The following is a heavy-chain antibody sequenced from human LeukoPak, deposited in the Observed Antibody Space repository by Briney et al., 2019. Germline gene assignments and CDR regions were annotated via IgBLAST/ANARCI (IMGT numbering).Heavy chain of an antibody. CDR1: GFTFSSYS. J-gene: IGHJ4*02. CDR2: ISSSSSYI. V-gene: IGHV3-21*01. CDR3: ARDTASIAARPDYFDY. Sequence: GGSLRLSCAASGFTFSSYSMNWVRQAPGKGLEWVSSISSSSSYIYYADSVKGRLTISRDNAKNSLYLQMNSLRAEDTAVYYCARDTASIAARPDYFDYWGQGTLVTVSS. D-gene: IGHD6-6*01.